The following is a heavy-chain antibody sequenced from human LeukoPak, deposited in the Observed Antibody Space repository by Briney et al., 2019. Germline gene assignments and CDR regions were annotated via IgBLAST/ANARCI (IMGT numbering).Heavy chain of an antibody. J-gene: IGHJ3*02. CDR3: ARAPVTLPPLAFDI. CDR1: GGSISSGDYY. D-gene: IGHD2-21*02. CDR2: IYYSGST. Sequence: PSETLSLTCTVSGGSISSGDYYWSWIRQPPGKGLEWIGYIYYSGSTYYNPSLKSRVTISVDTSKNQFSLKLSSVTAADTAVYYCARAPVTLPPLAFDIWGQGTMVIVSS. V-gene: IGHV4-30-4*01.